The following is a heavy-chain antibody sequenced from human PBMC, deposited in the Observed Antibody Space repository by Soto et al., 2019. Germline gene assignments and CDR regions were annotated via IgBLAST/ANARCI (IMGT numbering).Heavy chain of an antibody. D-gene: IGHD2-15*01. Sequence: QVQLVESGGGLVQPGGSLRLSCAASGFTFSDYYMSWIRQAPGKGLEWVSYISSSGSTIYYADSVKGRFTISRDNAKNSLYLQMNSLRAEDTAMYYCARENIVVVVAACDGNAFDIWGQGTMVTVSS. CDR2: ISSSGSTI. CDR1: GFTFSDYY. V-gene: IGHV3-11*01. CDR3: ARENIVVVVAACDGNAFDI. J-gene: IGHJ3*02.